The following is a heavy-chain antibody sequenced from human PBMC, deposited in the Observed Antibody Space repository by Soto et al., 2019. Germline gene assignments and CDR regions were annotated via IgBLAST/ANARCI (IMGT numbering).Heavy chain of an antibody. D-gene: IGHD2-8*01. Sequence: HPGGSLRLSCAASGFTFSSYWMSWVRPAPGKWLEWVANIKQDGSEQYSVGSVKGRFTISRDHAQNSLDLQRHSPGAVDMAASYCGRDCPRGRILYVWHYYGMDVWGQGTTVTVSS. CDR3: GRDCPRGRILYVWHYYGMDV. V-gene: IGHV3-7*03. CDR2: IKQDGSEQ. J-gene: IGHJ6*02. CDR1: GFTFSSYW.